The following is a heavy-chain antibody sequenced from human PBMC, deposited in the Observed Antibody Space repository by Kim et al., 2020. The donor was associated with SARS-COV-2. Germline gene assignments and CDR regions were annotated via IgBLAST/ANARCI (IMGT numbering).Heavy chain of an antibody. D-gene: IGHD3-10*01. V-gene: IGHV4-61*02. CDR2: IYTSGST. CDR3: ARDSLKGFYGSGSYYKTYCYFDL. J-gene: IGHJ2*01. Sequence: SETLSLTCTVSGGSISSGSYYWSWIRQPAGKGLEWIGRIYTSGSTNYNPSLKSRVTISVDTSKNQFSLKLSSVTAADTAVYYCARDSLKGFYGSGSYYKTYCYFDLWGRGTLVTVSS. CDR1: GGSISSGSYY.